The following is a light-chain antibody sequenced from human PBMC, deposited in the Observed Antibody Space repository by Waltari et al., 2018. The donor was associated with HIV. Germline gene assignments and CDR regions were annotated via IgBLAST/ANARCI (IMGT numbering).Light chain of an antibody. CDR1: SSDVGAYNY. CDR2: EVS. J-gene: IGLJ2*01. V-gene: IGLV2-14*01. Sequence: QSALTQPPSASGSPGQSVTISCTGTSSDVGAYNYVSWYQQHPGKAPKVMIYEVSNRPSGVSSRFSGSKSGNTASLTISGLQPEDEAHYYCSSYTSTTTLLFGGGTKLSVL. CDR3: SSYTSTTTLL.